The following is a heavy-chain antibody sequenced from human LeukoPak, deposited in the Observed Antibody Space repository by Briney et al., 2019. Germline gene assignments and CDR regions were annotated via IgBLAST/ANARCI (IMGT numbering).Heavy chain of an antibody. D-gene: IGHD3-22*01. CDR1: GFTFSSYG. CDR2: IWYDGTNK. Sequence: PGGSLRLSCAASGFTFSSYGMTWVRQAPGKGLEWVANIWYDGTNKHYADSVKGRFTISRGNSKNTLYLQMDSLRAEDTAVYYCARVIFNYDNSGLNYWGQGTLVTVSS. CDR3: ARVIFNYDNSGLNY. V-gene: IGHV3-33*01. J-gene: IGHJ4*02.